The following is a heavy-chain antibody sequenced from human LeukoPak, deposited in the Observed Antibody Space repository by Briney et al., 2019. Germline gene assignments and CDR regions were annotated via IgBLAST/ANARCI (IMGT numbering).Heavy chain of an antibody. Sequence: PGGSLRLSCAGSGFTFSCYWVSWVRQAPGEGLGGVANIKQDGSEKYYVDSVKGRFTISRDNAKNSLYLQMNSLRAEDTAVYYCAREVVAAAGSYYFDYWGQGTLVTVSS. CDR1: GFTFSCYW. V-gene: IGHV3-7*01. CDR3: AREVVAAAGSYYFDY. D-gene: IGHD6-13*01. J-gene: IGHJ4*02. CDR2: IKQDGSEK.